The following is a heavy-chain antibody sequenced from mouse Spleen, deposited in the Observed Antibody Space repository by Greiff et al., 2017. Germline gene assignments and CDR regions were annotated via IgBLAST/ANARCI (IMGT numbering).Heavy chain of an antibody. Sequence: EVKLQESGPGLVKPSQSLSLTCSVTGYSITSGYYWNWIRQFPGNKLEWMGYISYDGSNNYNPSLKNRISITRDTSKNQFFLKLNSVTTEDTATYYCARDSYYGRFAYWGQGTLVTVSA. D-gene: IGHD1-1*02. CDR3: ARDSYYGRFAY. CDR1: GYSITSGYY. CDR2: ISYDGSN. J-gene: IGHJ3*01. V-gene: IGHV3-6*01.